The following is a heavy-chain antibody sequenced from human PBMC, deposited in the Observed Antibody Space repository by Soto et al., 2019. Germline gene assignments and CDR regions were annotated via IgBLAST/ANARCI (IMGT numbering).Heavy chain of an antibody. J-gene: IGHJ6*03. Sequence: EVQLVESGGGLVQPGGSLKLSCAASGFTFSGSAMHWVRQASGKGLEWVGRIRSKANSYATAYAASVKGRFTISRDDSKNTAYLQMNSLKTEDTAVYYCTRHTITMNYYYYYYMGVWGKGTTVTVSS. CDR1: GFTFSGSA. D-gene: IGHD3-3*01. V-gene: IGHV3-73*01. CDR2: IRSKANSYAT. CDR3: TRHTITMNYYYYYYMGV.